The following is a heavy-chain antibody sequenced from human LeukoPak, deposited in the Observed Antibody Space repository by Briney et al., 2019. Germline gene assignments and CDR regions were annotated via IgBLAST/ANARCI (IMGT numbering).Heavy chain of an antibody. CDR2: IYYSGST. D-gene: IGHD4-17*01. Sequence: PSETLSLTCTVSGGSISSYYWSWIRHPPGKGLEWIGYIYYSGSTNYNPSLKSRVTISVDTSKNQFSLKLSSVTAADTAVYYCAREKDYGDYADWFDPWGQGTLVTVSS. V-gene: IGHV4-59*01. CDR1: GGSISSYY. J-gene: IGHJ5*02. CDR3: AREKDYGDYADWFDP.